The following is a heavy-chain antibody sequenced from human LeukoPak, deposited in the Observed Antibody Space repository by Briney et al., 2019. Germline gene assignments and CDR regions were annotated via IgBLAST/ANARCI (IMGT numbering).Heavy chain of an antibody. Sequence: PSETLSLTCTVSGGSISSSSYYWGWIRQPPGKGLEWIGSIYYSGSTYYNPSLKSRVTISVDTSKNQFSLTLSSVTAADTAVYYCARTYSSGWYPSDAYFDYWGQGTLVTVSS. CDR2: IYYSGST. J-gene: IGHJ4*02. D-gene: IGHD6-19*01. CDR1: GGSISSSSYY. V-gene: IGHV4-39*01. CDR3: ARTYSSGWYPSDAYFDY.